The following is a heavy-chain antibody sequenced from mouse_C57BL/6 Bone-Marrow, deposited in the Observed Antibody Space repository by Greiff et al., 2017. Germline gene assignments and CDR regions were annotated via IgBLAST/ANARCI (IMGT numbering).Heavy chain of an antibody. Sequence: EVMLVESGGDLVKPGGSLKLSCAASGFTFSSYGMSWVRQTPDKRLEWVATISSGGSYTYYPDSVKGRFTISRDNAKNTLYLQMSSLKSEDTAMXYCAREANLLWYRYFDVRGTGTTVTVSS. CDR3: AREANLLWYRYFDV. J-gene: IGHJ1*03. CDR1: GFTFSSYG. D-gene: IGHD2-1*01. CDR2: ISSGGSYT. V-gene: IGHV5-6*01.